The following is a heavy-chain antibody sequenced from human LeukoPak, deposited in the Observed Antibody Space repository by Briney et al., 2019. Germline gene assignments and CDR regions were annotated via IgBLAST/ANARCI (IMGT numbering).Heavy chain of an antibody. CDR3: EKEASAYSYGDVDY. V-gene: IGHV3-43D*03. CDR1: GFTFDDYA. D-gene: IGHD5-18*01. CDR2: ISWDGGST. J-gene: IGHJ4*02. Sequence: GGSLRLSCAASGFTFDDYAMHWVRQAPGKGLEWVSLISWDGGSTNYADSLKGRFTISRDNSKNSLYLQMNSLRAEDTAFYYCEKEASAYSYGDVDYWGQGTLVTISS.